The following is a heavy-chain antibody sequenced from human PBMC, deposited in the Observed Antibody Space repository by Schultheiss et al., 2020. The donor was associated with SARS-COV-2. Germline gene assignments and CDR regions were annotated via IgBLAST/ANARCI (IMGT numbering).Heavy chain of an antibody. J-gene: IGHJ4*02. CDR1: GFTFSSYG. Sequence: GESLKISCAASGFTFSSYGMYWVRQAPGKGLEWVSVISSDGNKEYYADSVKGRFTVSRDKSKNTAYLQMDSLRPEDTAVYYCAKGGAGLHYWGLGTLVTVSS. CDR2: ISSDGNKE. D-gene: IGHD6-13*01. V-gene: IGHV3-30*18. CDR3: AKGGAGLHY.